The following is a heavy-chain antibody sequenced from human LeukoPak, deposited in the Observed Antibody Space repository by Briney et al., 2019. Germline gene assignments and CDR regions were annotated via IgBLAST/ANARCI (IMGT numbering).Heavy chain of an antibody. CDR2: IYYSGST. CDR1: GGSISSYY. D-gene: IGHD5-18*01. Sequence: SETLSLTCTVSGGSISSYYWSWIRQPPGKGLEWIGYIYYSGSTNYNPSLKSRVTISVDTSKNQFSLKLSSVTAADTAVYYCARDRGYTCGFPERAFDIWGQGTMVTVSS. J-gene: IGHJ3*02. CDR3: ARDRGYTCGFPERAFDI. V-gene: IGHV4-59*01.